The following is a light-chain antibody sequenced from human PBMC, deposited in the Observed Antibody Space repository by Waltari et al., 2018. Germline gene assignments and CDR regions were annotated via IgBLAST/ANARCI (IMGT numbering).Light chain of an antibody. V-gene: IGLV1-47*01. J-gene: IGLJ3*02. CDR2: RNE. CDR1: GSNIGSNY. CDR3: TSWDDSLNAWV. Sequence: QSVLTQPPSASGTPGQTVSVSCSGSGSNIGSNYAYWHQHVPGTAPQLLIYRNEQRPSGVPDRFSGSKSGTSASLAISGLRSEDEADYFCTSWDDSLNAWVFGGGTKLTVL.